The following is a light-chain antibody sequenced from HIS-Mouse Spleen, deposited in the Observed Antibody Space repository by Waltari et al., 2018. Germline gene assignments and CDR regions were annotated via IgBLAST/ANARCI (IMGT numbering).Light chain of an antibody. CDR1: KLGDKY. CDR3: QAWDSSTGV. V-gene: IGLV3-1*01. Sequence: YELTQPPSVSVSPGQTASITCSGDKLGDKYACWYQQKPGQSPVLVIYQDSKRPSGIAERFSGSNSGNTATLTISGTQAMDEADYYCQAWDSSTGVFGTGTKVTVL. CDR2: QDS. J-gene: IGLJ1*01.